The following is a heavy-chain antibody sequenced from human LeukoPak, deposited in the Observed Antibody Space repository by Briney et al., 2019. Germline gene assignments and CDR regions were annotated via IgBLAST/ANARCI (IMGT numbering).Heavy chain of an antibody. D-gene: IGHD3-16*02. Sequence: SETLSLTCTVSGGSISSGGYYWSWIRQPPGKGLEWIGYIYHRGSTYYNPSLKSRVTISVDRSKNQFSLKLTSVTAADTAVYYCARGGASSRYFDYWGQGTLVTVSS. CDR1: GGSISSGGYY. J-gene: IGHJ4*02. V-gene: IGHV4-30-2*01. CDR3: ARGGASSRYFDY. CDR2: IYHRGST.